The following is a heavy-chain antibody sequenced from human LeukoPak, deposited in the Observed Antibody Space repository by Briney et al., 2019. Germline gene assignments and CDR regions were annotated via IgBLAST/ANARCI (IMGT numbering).Heavy chain of an antibody. D-gene: IGHD3-22*01. V-gene: IGHV1-69*04. CDR1: GGTFSSYA. CDR2: IIPILGIA. CDR3: ARVTYYYDSSGYWFDY. Sequence: SVKVSCKASGGTFSSYAISWVRQAPGQGLEWMGRIIPILGIANYAQKFQGRVTITADKSTSTAYMELSSLRSEDTAVYYCARVTYYYDSSGYWFDYWGQGTLVTVSS. J-gene: IGHJ4*02.